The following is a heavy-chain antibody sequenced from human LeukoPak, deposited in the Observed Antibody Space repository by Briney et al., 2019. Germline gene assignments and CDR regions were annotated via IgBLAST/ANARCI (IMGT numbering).Heavy chain of an antibody. CDR1: GFTFDDYG. CDR3: ARDTSATGGIGAFDI. V-gene: IGHV3-20*04. D-gene: IGHD3-16*01. J-gene: IGHJ3*02. CDR2: INWNGGST. Sequence: GGSLRLSCAASGFTFDDYGMSWVRQAPGKGLEWVSGINWNGGSTGYADSVKGRFTISRDNAKNSLYLQMNSLRAEDTALYYCARDTSATGGIGAFDIWGQGTMVTVSS.